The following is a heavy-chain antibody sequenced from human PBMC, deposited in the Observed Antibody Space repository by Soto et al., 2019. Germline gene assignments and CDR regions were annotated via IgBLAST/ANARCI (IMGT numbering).Heavy chain of an antibody. V-gene: IGHV4-34*01. Sequence: SETLSLTCAVSGGSISSGGYAWSCIRQPPGTGLEWIGEINHSGSTNYNPSLKSRVTISVDTSKNQFSLKLTSVTAADTAVYYCARDKITGLFDYWGQGTLVTVSS. CDR2: INHSGST. J-gene: IGHJ4*02. CDR1: GGSISSGGYA. CDR3: ARDKITGLFDY. D-gene: IGHD2-8*02.